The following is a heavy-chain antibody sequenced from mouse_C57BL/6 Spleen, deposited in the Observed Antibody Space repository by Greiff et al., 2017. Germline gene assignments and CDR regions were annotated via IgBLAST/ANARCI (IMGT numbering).Heavy chain of an antibody. Sequence: EVKLMESEGGLVQPGSSMKLSCTASGFTFSDYYMAWVRQVPEKGLEWVANINYDGSSTYYLDSLKSRFIISRDNAKNILYLQMSSLKSEDTATYYCARVYDFEGFAYWGQGTLVTVSA. J-gene: IGHJ3*01. CDR1: GFTFSDYY. D-gene: IGHD2-4*01. CDR3: ARVYDFEGFAY. V-gene: IGHV5-16*01. CDR2: INYDGSST.